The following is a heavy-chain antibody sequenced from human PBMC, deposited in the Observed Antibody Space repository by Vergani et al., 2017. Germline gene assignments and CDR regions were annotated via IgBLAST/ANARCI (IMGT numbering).Heavy chain of an antibody. CDR2: IYYSGST. CDR1: GASIRSSNHY. V-gene: IGHV4-39*01. Sequence: QLQLQESGPGLVKPSATLSLTCSVSGASIRSSNHYWGWIRQPPGKGLEWIASIYYSGSTYYNPSLKSRVTISVDTSKNQFSLKLSSVTAADTAVYFCARHSTVEWLVKLGWIYPWGQGILVTVSS. J-gene: IGHJ5*02. CDR3: ARHSTVEWLVKLGWIYP. D-gene: IGHD6-19*01.